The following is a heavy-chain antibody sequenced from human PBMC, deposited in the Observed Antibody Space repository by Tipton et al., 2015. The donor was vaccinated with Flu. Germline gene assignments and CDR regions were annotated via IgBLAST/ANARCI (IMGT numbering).Heavy chain of an antibody. J-gene: IGHJ6*02. D-gene: IGHD5-18*01. V-gene: IGHV3-7*01. CDR2: IKQDGSEK. CDR3: ARRSGGYGYGGMDV. Sequence: SLRLSCAASGFTFSRFWMHWVRQAPGKGLEWVANIKQDGSEKYHVDSVKGRFTISRDNAKNSLYLQMNSLRAEDTAVYYCARRSGGYGYGGMDVWGQGTTVTVSS. CDR1: GFTFSRFW.